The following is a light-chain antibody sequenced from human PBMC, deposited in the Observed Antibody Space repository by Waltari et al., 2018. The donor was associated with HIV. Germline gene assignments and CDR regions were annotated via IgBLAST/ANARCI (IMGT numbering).Light chain of an antibody. CDR3: QQYGSSPPGT. Sequence: EIVLTKSPGTLSLSPGERATLSCRGSQSVSSRALAWYQLKPGQAPRRLIYAASSSATAIPDMSSFSESGTDCTLTICRREPEEAAVYYCQQYGSSPPGTFGQRNKVESK. CDR2: AAS. J-gene: IGKJ1*01. V-gene: IGKV3-20*01. CDR1: QSVSSRA.